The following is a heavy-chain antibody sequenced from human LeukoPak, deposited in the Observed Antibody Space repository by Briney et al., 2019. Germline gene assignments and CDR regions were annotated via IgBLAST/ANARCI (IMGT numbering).Heavy chain of an antibody. D-gene: IGHD3-3*01. Sequence: NPSETLSLTCTVSGGSISSSSYYWGWIRQPPGKGLEWIGSIYYSGSTYYNPSLESRVTIFVDTSKNQFSLKLSSVTAADTAVYYCARRGAIFGVVSEFDPWGQGTLVTVSS. J-gene: IGHJ5*02. CDR3: ARRGAIFGVVSEFDP. CDR1: GGSISSSSYY. V-gene: IGHV4-39*01. CDR2: IYYSGST.